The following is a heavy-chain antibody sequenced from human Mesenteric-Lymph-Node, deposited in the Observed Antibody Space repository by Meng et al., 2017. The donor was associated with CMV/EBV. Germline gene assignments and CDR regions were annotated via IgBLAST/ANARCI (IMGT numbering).Heavy chain of an antibody. CDR3: ARALPYCSSTSCYLDY. CDR2: INHSGST. Sequence: YGGSFSGYYWRWIRQPPGKGLEWIGEINHSGSTNYNPSLKSRVTISVDTSKNQFSLKLNSVTAADTAVYYCARALPYCSSTSCYLDYWGQGTLVTVSS. J-gene: IGHJ4*02. D-gene: IGHD2-2*01. CDR1: GGSFSGYY. V-gene: IGHV4-34*01.